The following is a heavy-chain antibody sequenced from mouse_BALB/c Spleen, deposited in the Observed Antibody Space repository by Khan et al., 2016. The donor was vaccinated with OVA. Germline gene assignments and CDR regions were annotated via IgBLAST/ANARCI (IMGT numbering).Heavy chain of an antibody. CDR1: GYSITSGYA. Sequence: EVQLQESGPGLVKPSQSLSLTCTVTGYSITSGYAWNWIRQFPGNKLEWMGYISYSGGTSYTPYLKSRISITRETSNNQFFLQLNSVTTEDTATYYCSRGNSSGYYSDYWGQGTTLTVSS. CDR3: SRGNSSGYYSDY. V-gene: IGHV3-2*02. J-gene: IGHJ2*01. CDR2: ISYSGGT.